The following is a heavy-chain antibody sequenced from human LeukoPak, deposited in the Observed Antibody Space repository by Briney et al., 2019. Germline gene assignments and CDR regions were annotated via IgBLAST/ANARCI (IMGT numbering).Heavy chain of an antibody. Sequence: ASVRVSCKAAGYIYTSYGISWVRQAPGQGLEWMGGINAYNGNINDAQKLNGRVTMTTDPSTSTATMELTSLRSDDTAVYYCSVLLLFGELGDFDYWGQGTLVTVSS. D-gene: IGHD3-10*01. V-gene: IGHV1-18*01. CDR1: GYIYTSYG. CDR2: INAYNGNI. J-gene: IGHJ4*02. CDR3: SVLLLFGELGDFDY.